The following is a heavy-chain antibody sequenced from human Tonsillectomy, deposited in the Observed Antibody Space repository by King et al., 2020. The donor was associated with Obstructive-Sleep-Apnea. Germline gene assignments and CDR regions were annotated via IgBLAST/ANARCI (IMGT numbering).Heavy chain of an antibody. Sequence: VQLVQSGAEVKKPGASVKVSCKASGYTFTSYGISWVRQAPGQGLEWMGWISAYNGNTNYAQKLQGRVTMTTDTSTSTAYMALRSLRSDDTAVYYCARTYYYDSSGYYCCAPWGQGTLVTVPS. D-gene: IGHD3-22*01. V-gene: IGHV1-18*04. J-gene: IGHJ5*02. CDR1: GYTFTSYG. CDR3: ARTYYYDSSGYYCCAP. CDR2: ISAYNGNT.